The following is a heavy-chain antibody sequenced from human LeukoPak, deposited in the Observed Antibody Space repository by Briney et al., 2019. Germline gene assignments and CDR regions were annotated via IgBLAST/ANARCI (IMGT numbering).Heavy chain of an antibody. Sequence: GGSLRLSCEASGFTFSSYWMSWVRQAPGKGLEWVANIKQDGSEKYYVDSVKGRFTISRDNAKNSLYLQMNSLRAEDTAVYYCAREMTSVVTATNHYDAFDIWGQGTMVTVSS. D-gene: IGHD2-21*02. CDR2: IKQDGSEK. CDR1: GFTFSSYW. J-gene: IGHJ3*02. CDR3: AREMTSVVTATNHYDAFDI. V-gene: IGHV3-7*01.